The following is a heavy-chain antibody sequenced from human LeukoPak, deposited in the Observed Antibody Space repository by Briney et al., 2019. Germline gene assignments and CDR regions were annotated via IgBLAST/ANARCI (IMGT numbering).Heavy chain of an antibody. CDR1: GGSISSSSYY. V-gene: IGHV4-39*07. J-gene: IGHJ1*01. Sequence: KSSETLSLTCTVSGGSISSSSYYWGWIRQPPGKGLEWIESIYYSGSTYYNPSLKSRVTISVDTSKKQFSLKLSSVTAADTAVYYCARPEDYESSGYSSYFQYWGQGTLVTVSS. CDR2: IYYSGST. D-gene: IGHD3-22*01. CDR3: ARPEDYESSGYSSYFQY.